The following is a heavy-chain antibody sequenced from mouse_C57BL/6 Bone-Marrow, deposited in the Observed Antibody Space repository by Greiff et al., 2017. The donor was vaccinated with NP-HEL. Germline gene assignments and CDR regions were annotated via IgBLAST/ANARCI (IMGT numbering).Heavy chain of an antibody. D-gene: IGHD2-1*01. J-gene: IGHJ4*01. V-gene: IGHV3-6*01. CDR1: GYSITSGYY. CDR2: ISYDGSN. CDR3: ARGGDGNYVLYYYAMDY. Sequence: EVQLVESGPGLVKPSQSLSLTCSVTGYSITSGYYWNWIRQFPGNKLEWMGYISYDGSNNYNPSLKNRISITRDTSKNQFFLKLNSVTTEDTATYYCARGGDGNYVLYYYAMDYWGQGTSVTVSS.